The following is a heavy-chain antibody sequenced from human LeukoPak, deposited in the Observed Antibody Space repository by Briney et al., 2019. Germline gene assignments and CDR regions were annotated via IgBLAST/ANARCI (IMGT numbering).Heavy chain of an antibody. J-gene: IGHJ4*02. CDR1: GFTFSSYS. CDR2: ISSSSSYI. Sequence: GGSLRLSCAASGFTFSSYSMNWVRQAPGKGLEWVSSISSSSSYIYYADSVKGRFTISRDNAKNSLYLQMNSLRAEDTAVYYCARRAARLDLFDYWGQGTLVTVSS. V-gene: IGHV3-21*01. D-gene: IGHD6-6*01. CDR3: ARRAARLDLFDY.